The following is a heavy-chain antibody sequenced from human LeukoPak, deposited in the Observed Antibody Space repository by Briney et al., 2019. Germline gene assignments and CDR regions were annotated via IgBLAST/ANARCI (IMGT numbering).Heavy chain of an antibody. CDR3: AKDRITMVRGVIITPDY. Sequence: GGSLRLSCAASEFTFSRYGMNWVRQAPGKGLEWVSSISSSSSYIYYADSVKGRFTISRDNSKNTLYLQMNSLRAEDTAVYYCAKDRITMVRGVIITPDYWGQGTLVTVSS. J-gene: IGHJ4*02. V-gene: IGHV3-21*01. D-gene: IGHD3-10*01. CDR2: ISSSSSYI. CDR1: EFTFSRYG.